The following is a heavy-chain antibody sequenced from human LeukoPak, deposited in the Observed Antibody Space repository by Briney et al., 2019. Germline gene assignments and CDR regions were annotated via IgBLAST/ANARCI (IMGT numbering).Heavy chain of an antibody. CDR2: ISSNSSYI. CDR1: GFTFSSYW. V-gene: IGHV3-21*01. J-gene: IGHJ5*02. CDR3: ARATPGDWFDP. D-gene: IGHD7-27*01. Sequence: GGSLRLSCAASGFTFSSYWMHWVRQAPGKGLEWVSSISSNSSYIYYADSVKGRFTISRDNAKNSLYLQMNSLRAEDTAVYYCARATPGDWFDPWGQGTLVTVSS.